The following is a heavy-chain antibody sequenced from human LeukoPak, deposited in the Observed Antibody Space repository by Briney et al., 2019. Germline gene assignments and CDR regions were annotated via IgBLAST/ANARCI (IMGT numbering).Heavy chain of an antibody. D-gene: IGHD5-12*01. CDR1: GYTFTNYG. CDR3: ARYSGYDPYDY. J-gene: IGHJ4*02. Sequence: GASVKVSCKTSGYTFTNYGITWVRQAPGQGLEWMGWISAYNGNTNYAQKNQGRVTMTTDTSTSTAYMELRSLRSDDTAVYYCARYSGYDPYDYWGQGTLVTVSS. CDR2: ISAYNGNT. V-gene: IGHV1-18*01.